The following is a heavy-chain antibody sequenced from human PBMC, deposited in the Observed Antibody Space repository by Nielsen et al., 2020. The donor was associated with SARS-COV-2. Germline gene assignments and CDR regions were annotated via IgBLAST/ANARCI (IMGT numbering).Heavy chain of an antibody. CDR1: GGSFSGYY. CDR3: ARGAGKWADY. Sequence: SETLSLTCAVYGGSFSGYYWSWIRQPPGKGLEWIGYIYYSGSTYYNPSLKSRVTISVDTSKNQFSLKLSSVTAADTAVYYCARGAGKWADYWGQGTLVTVSS. J-gene: IGHJ4*02. D-gene: IGHD1-26*01. V-gene: IGHV4-30-4*01. CDR2: IYYSGST.